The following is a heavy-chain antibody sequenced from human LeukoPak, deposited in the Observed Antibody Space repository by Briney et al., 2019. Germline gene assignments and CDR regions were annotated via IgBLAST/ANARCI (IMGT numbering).Heavy chain of an antibody. V-gene: IGHV4-4*07. Sequence: SKTLSLTCTVSGGSISSYYWSWIRQPAEKGLEWIGRIYTSGSTNYNPSLKSRVTMSVDTSKNQFSLKLSSVTAADTAVYYCARAAGSGGRSWFDPWGQGTLVTVSS. J-gene: IGHJ5*02. CDR2: IYTSGST. D-gene: IGHD6-25*01. CDR3: ARAAGSGGRSWFDP. CDR1: GGSISSYY.